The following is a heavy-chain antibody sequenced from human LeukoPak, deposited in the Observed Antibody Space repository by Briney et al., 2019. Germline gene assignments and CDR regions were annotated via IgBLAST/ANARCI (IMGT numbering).Heavy chain of an antibody. J-gene: IGHJ5*02. CDR2: IYNSGST. Sequence: SETLSLTCTVSGGSISSGISYWGWIRQPPGRGLEWIGSIYNSGSTYYNPSLKSRVTISLDTSKNQFSLKLSSVTAADTAVYYCARQPIAVADPWGQGTLVTVSS. D-gene: IGHD6-19*01. V-gene: IGHV4-39*01. CDR1: GGSISSGISY. CDR3: ARQPIAVADP.